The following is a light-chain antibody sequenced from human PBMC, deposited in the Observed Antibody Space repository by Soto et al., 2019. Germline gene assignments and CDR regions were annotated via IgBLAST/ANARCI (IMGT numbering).Light chain of an antibody. Sequence: EIVLTQSPGTLSLSPGEISTLSCRASQSVSSSYLAWYQQKPGQAPRLLIYGASSRATGIPDRFNGSGSGTDFTLTISRLEPDDFAVHYCQQYGSSPPITFGQGTRLVIK. CDR2: GAS. V-gene: IGKV3-20*01. CDR1: QSVSSSY. J-gene: IGKJ5*01. CDR3: QQYGSSPPIT.